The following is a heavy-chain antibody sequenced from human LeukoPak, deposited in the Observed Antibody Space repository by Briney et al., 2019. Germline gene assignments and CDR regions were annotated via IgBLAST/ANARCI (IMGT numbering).Heavy chain of an antibody. Sequence: GASVKVSCKASGYSFTSFYMHWVRQAPGQGLEWMGWINPNSGGTNYAQKFQGRVTMTRDTSISTAYMELSRLRSDDTAVYYCASSLRGDGYSAPSPRWGQGTLVTVSS. CDR2: INPNSGGT. J-gene: IGHJ4*02. D-gene: IGHD5-24*01. CDR1: GYSFTSFY. V-gene: IGHV1-2*02. CDR3: ASSLRGDGYSAPSPR.